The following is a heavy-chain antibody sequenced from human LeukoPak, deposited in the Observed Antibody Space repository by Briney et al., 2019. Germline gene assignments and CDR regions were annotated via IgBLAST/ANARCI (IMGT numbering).Heavy chain of an antibody. J-gene: IGHJ4*02. CDR3: ARDSERYYGSGSYDY. D-gene: IGHD3-10*01. CDR2: ISSSGSTI. V-gene: IGHV3-48*04. CDR1: GFTFSSYG. Sequence: GGTLRLSCAASGFTFSSYGMSWVRQAPGKGLEWVSYISSSGSTIYYADSVKGRFTISRDNAKNSLYLQMNSLRAEDTAVYYCARDSERYYGSGSYDYWGQGTLVTVSS.